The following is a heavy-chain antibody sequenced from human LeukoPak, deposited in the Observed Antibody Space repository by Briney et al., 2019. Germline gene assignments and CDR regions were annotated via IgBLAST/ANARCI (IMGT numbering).Heavy chain of an antibody. V-gene: IGHV1-8*01. CDR2: MNPNSGNT. CDR3: ARDSINDSSGYYYRLYYYYYYMDV. J-gene: IGHJ6*03. Sequence: ASVKVSCKASGYTFTSYDINWVRQATGQGLEWMGWMNPNSGNTGYAQKLQGRVTMTTDTSTSTAYMELRSLRSDDTAVYYCARDSINDSSGYYYRLYYYYYYMDVWGKGTTVTISS. D-gene: IGHD3-22*01. CDR1: GYTFTSYD.